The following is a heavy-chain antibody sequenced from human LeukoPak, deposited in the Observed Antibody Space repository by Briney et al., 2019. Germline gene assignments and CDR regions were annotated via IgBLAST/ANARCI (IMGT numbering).Heavy chain of an antibody. CDR2: IYYSGST. CDR3: ARQGGNYDILTGYFPNYYYYYGMDV. D-gene: IGHD3-9*01. J-gene: IGHJ6*02. CDR1: GGSISSYY. Sequence: SETLSLTCTVSGGSISSYYWSWIRQPPGKGLEWIGYIYYSGSTNYNPSLKSRVTISVDTSKNQFSLKLSSVTAADTAVYYCARQGGNYDILTGYFPNYYYYYGMDVWGQGTTVTVSS. V-gene: IGHV4-59*08.